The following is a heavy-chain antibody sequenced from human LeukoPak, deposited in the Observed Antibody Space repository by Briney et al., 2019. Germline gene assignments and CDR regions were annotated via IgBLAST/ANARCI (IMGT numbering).Heavy chain of an antibody. CDR3: ARGDGRFLQWLLSTFDY. D-gene: IGHD3-3*01. V-gene: IGHV3-48*01. CDR1: GFTFSSYS. CDR2: ISSRSSSI. J-gene: IGHJ4*02. Sequence: GGSLRLSCAASGFTFSSYSMSWVRQAPGKGLEWVSYISSRSSSIYYADSVKGRFTISRDNAKNSLYLQMNRLRAEDTAVYYCARGDGRFLQWLLSTFDYWGQGTLVTVSS.